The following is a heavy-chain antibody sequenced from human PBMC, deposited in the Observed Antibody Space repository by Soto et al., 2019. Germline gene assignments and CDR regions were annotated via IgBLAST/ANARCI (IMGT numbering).Heavy chain of an antibody. V-gene: IGHV3-21*01. D-gene: IGHD3-22*01. J-gene: IGHJ6*02. CDR2: ISSSSSYI. CDR1: GFTFSSYS. Sequence: EVQLVESGGGLVKPGGSLRLSCAASGFTFSSYSMNWVRQAPGKGLEWVSSISSSSSYIYYADSVKGRFTISRDNAKNSLYLQMNSLTAEDTAVYYCAKDYYDSSGYPITGDYGMDVWGQGTTVTVSS. CDR3: AKDYYDSSGYPITGDYGMDV.